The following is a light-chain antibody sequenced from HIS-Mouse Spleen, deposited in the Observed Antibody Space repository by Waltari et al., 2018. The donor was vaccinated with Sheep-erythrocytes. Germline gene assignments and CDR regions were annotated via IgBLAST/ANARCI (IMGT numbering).Light chain of an antibody. CDR1: QNISSY. J-gene: IGKJ3*01. Sequence: DIQMTQSPSSLCASVGDRVTITHRASQNISSYLNWYQQKPGKAPKLLIYAASSLQSGVPSRFSGSGSGTDFTLTISSLQPEDFATYYCQQSYSTPQFTFGPGTKVDIK. CDR3: QQSYSTPQFT. CDR2: AAS. V-gene: IGKV1-39*01.